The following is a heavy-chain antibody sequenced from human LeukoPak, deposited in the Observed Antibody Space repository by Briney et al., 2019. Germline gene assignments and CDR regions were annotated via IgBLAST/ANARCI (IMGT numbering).Heavy chain of an antibody. CDR1: GGSFSAYH. CDR3: ARGLRQYVPAAGF. J-gene: IGHJ4*02. CDR2: IHHSGST. D-gene: IGHD6-13*01. V-gene: IGHV4-34*01. Sequence: SETLSLTCAVYGGSFSAYHSIWIRQPPGKGLEWIGEIHHSGSTNYNPSLKSRLTISVDTSKNQFSLKLTSVTAADTAVYYCARGLRQYVPAAGFWGQGTLATVSS.